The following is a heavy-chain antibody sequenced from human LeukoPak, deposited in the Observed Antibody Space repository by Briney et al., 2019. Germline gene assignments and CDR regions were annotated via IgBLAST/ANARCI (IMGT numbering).Heavy chain of an antibody. CDR2: VDPEDGET. Sequence: ASVKVSCKVSGYTFTDYYMHWVQQAPGKGLEWMGLVDPEDGETIYAEKFQGRVTITADTSTDTAYMELSNLRSEDTAVYYCASPALDSSGYYYPYWGQGTLVTVSS. J-gene: IGHJ4*02. D-gene: IGHD3-22*01. CDR3: ASPALDSSGYYYPY. V-gene: IGHV1-69-2*01. CDR1: GYTFTDYY.